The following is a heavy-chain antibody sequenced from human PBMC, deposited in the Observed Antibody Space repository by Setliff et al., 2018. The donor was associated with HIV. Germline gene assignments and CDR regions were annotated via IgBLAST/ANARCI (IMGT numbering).Heavy chain of an antibody. CDR1: GSFDDSI. CDR2: ISSSGNT. CDR3: AREDGDYGFDL. Sequence: SCSVSGSFDDSIWAWIRQPPGKGLEWIGFISSSGNTNYNPSLESPFTMSVDPANNQFSLKLNSVTAADTAMYYCAREDGDYGFDLWGQGTLVTVSS. V-gene: IGHV4-59*01. J-gene: IGHJ3*01.